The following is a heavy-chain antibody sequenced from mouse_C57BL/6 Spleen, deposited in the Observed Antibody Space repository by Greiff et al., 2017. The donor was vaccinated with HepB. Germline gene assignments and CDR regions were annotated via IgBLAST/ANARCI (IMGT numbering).Heavy chain of an antibody. CDR3: AIWGSSPYYYAMDY. D-gene: IGHD1-1*01. V-gene: IGHV1-74*01. CDR1: GYTFTSYW. Sequence: QVQLQQPGAELVKPGASVKVSCKASGYTFTSYWMHWVKQRPGQGLEWIGRIHPSDSDTNYNQKLKGKATLTVDKSSSTAYMHISSLTSEDSAVYDGAIWGSSPYYYAMDYWGQGTSVTVSS. J-gene: IGHJ4*01. CDR2: IHPSDSDT.